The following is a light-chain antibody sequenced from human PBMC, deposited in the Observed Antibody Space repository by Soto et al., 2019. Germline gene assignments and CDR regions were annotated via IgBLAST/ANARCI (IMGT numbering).Light chain of an antibody. J-gene: IGLJ3*02. Sequence: QSALTQPRSVSGSPGQSVTISCTGTSSDVGGYNYVSWYQHHPGEAPKLMIYEVSKRPSGVPDRFSGSKSGNTASLTVSGLQAEDEADYYCSSYAGGIKWVFGGGTKLTVL. CDR2: EVS. CDR3: SSYAGGIKWV. V-gene: IGLV2-8*01. CDR1: SSDVGGYNY.